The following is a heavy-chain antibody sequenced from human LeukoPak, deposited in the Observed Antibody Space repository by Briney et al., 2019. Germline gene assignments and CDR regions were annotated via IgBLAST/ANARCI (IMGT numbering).Heavy chain of an antibody. CDR1: GFPFSDYY. Sequence: KPGGSRDLSCAASGFPFSDYYRSWIRRPPGKGLEWVSYTSSSGITIYYANSVKGRFTISRDNAKNSLYLQMNSLRAEDTAVYYCARERDANYYDSSGYYSIRDYWGQGTLVTVSS. D-gene: IGHD3-22*01. CDR2: TSSSGITI. V-gene: IGHV3-11*04. CDR3: ARERDANYYDSSGYYSIRDY. J-gene: IGHJ4*02.